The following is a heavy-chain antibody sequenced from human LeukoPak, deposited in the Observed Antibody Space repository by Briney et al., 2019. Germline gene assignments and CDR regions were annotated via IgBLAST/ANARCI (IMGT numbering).Heavy chain of an antibody. CDR2: INHSGGT. D-gene: IGHD3-22*01. V-gene: IGHV4-34*01. J-gene: IGHJ6*01. CDR1: GGSFSGYY. Sequence: PSETLSLTCAVYGGSFSGYYWSWIRQPPGKGLEWIGEINHSGGTNYNPSLKSRVTISGDTSKSQFSLKLSSVTAADTAVYYCARANYDSSGYRRYYSYHGMDVWGQGTTVTVSS. CDR3: ARANYDSSGYRRYYSYHGMDV.